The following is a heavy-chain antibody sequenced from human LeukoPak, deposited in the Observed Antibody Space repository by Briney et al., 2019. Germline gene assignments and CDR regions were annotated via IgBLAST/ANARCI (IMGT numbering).Heavy chain of an antibody. CDR1: GGSFSGYY. J-gene: IGHJ4*02. V-gene: IGHV4-34*01. Sequence: SETLSLTCAVYGGSFSGYYWSWIRQPPGKGLEWIGEINHSGSTYYNPSLKSRVTISVDTSKNQFSLKLSSVTAADTAVYYCARPLGGSYQYYFDYWGQGTLVTVSS. CDR3: ARPLGGSYQYYFDY. D-gene: IGHD1-26*01. CDR2: INHSGST.